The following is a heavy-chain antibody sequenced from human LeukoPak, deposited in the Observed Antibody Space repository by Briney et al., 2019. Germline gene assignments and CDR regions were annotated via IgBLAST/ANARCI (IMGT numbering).Heavy chain of an antibody. CDR3: ARWEPLRSFDY. V-gene: IGHV3-21*01. Sequence: GGSLRLSCAASGFTFSSYSMNWVRQAPGKGLEWVSSISSSSSYIYYADSVKGRFTTSRDNAKNSLYLQMNSLRAEDTAVYYCARWEPLRSFDYWGQGTLVTVSS. J-gene: IGHJ4*02. CDR2: ISSSSSYI. CDR1: GFTFSSYS. D-gene: IGHD1-26*01.